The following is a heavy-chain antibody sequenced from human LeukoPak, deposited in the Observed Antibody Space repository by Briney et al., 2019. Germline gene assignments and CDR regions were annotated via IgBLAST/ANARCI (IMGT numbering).Heavy chain of an antibody. V-gene: IGHV1-46*01. Sequence: ASVKVSCKASGYTFTSYYMHWVRQAPGQGLEWMGIINPSGGSTSYAQKFQGRVTMTRDTSTGTVYMELSGLRSEDTAVYYCARDPPFTVTNAAFDIWGQGTMVTVSS. CDR1: GYTFTSYY. CDR2: INPSGGST. CDR3: ARDPPFTVTNAAFDI. D-gene: IGHD4-17*01. J-gene: IGHJ3*02.